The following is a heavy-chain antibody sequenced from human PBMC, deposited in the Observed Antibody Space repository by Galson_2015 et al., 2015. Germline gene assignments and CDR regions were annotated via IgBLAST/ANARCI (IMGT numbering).Heavy chain of an antibody. V-gene: IGHV3-30-3*01. J-gene: IGHJ4*02. D-gene: IGHD3-22*01. CDR1: EFTFSSYA. CDR2: ISYDGSNK. CDR3: ARAGEYDSSGYFPDS. Sequence: SLRLSCAASEFTFSSYAMHWVRQAPGKGLEWVAVISYDGSNKFYADSLKGRFTISRDNAKNSVYLQMNSLRAEDTAVYYCARAGEYDSSGYFPDSWGQGTLVTVSS.